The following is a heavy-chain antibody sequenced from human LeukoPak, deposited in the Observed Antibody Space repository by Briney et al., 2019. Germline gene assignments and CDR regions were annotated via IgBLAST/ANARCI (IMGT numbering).Heavy chain of an antibody. D-gene: IGHD6-13*01. CDR3: ARAGRAYSSSWYWFDP. J-gene: IGHJ5*02. CDR2: ISGDAADI. Sequence: GGTLRLSCAASGFTFRNYGMSWVRQAPGKGLEWVSAISGDAADIFYADSAKGRFTISRDNSKNTLYLQLNSLRAEDTAVYYCARAGRAYSSSWYWFDPWGQGTLVTVSS. CDR1: GFTFRNYG. V-gene: IGHV3-23*01.